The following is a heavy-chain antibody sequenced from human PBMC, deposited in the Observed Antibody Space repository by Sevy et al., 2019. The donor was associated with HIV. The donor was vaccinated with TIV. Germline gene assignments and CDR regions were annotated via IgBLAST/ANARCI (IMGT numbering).Heavy chain of an antibody. D-gene: IGHD3-16*01. V-gene: IGHV1-58*01. CDR3: AAEDMTTFGGPLRVFNM. CDR1: GIIFSNSA. J-gene: IGHJ3*02. CDR2: IVVGSGVS. Sequence: ASVKVSCTASGIIFSNSAVQWVRQTRGPRLEWIVWIVVGSGVSNYAQKFQERVTISRDMSTRTAYMELSSLRSEDTAVYYCAAEDMTTFGGPLRVFNMWGQGTMVTVSS.